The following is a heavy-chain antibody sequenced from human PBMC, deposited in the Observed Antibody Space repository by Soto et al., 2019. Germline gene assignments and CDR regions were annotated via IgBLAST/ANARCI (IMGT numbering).Heavy chain of an antibody. CDR2: IYPGDSDT. Sequence: GESLKISFKGSGYSFTSYWIGWVRQMPGKGLEWMGIIYPGDSDTRYSPSFQGQVTISADKSISTAYLQWSSLKASDTAMYYCARHGWSDYYYYGMDVWGQGTTVTVSS. D-gene: IGHD3-3*01. CDR1: GYSFTSYW. V-gene: IGHV5-51*01. CDR3: ARHGWSDYYYYGMDV. J-gene: IGHJ6*02.